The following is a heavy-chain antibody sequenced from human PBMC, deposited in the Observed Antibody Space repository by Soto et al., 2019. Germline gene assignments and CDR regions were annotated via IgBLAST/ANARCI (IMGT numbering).Heavy chain of an antibody. D-gene: IGHD6-25*01. CDR2: INDSGGT. CDR3: ARIREKRLPYDAFEI. V-gene: IGHV4-34*01. CDR1: GGSFSGYW. J-gene: IGHJ3*02. Sequence: QVQLQQWGAGLLKPSETLSLTCAVYGGSFSGYWWSWIRQPPGKGLEWIGEINDSGGTNYNPSLKSRVTISADRTKNQFSLKLSSVTDADTAVYYCARIREKRLPYDAFEIWGQGTVVTVSS.